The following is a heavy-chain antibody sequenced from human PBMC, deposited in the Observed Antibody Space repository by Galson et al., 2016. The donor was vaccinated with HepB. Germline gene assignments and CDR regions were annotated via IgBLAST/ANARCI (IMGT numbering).Heavy chain of an antibody. D-gene: IGHD1-26*01. J-gene: IGHJ4*02. Sequence: SLRLSCAASGFTFSRYGMHWVRQAPGKGLEWVAVIWYDGSSKYYADSVKGRFTISRDNSKNTLYLQMNSLRAEDTAVYYCASHHDSGSYHYLGYWGQGTLVTVSS. V-gene: IGHV3-33*01. CDR2: IWYDGSSK. CDR1: GFTFSRYG. CDR3: ASHHDSGSYHYLGY.